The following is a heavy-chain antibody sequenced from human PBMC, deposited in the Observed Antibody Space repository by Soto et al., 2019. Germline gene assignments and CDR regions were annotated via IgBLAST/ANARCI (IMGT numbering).Heavy chain of an antibody. CDR1: GFSLSTSGVG. D-gene: IGHD6-13*01. CDR3: AHRRRQLESFDAFDI. J-gene: IGHJ3*02. CDR2: IYWDDDK. Sequence: QITLKESGPTLVKPTQNLTLTCTFSGFSLSTSGVGVGWIRQPPGKALEWLALIYWDDDKRYSPSLKSRLTITKDTSKNQVVLTMTNMDPVDTATYYCAHRRRQLESFDAFDIWGQGTMVTVSS. V-gene: IGHV2-5*02.